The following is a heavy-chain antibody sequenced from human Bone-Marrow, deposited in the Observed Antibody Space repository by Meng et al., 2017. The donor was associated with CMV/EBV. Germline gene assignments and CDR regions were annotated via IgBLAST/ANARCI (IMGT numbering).Heavy chain of an antibody. CDR3: ARDLTSDY. J-gene: IGHJ4*02. Sequence: VTVSCQASGYPFTSYAMHWVRQAPGQRLEWMGWINAGNGNTKYSQKFQGRVTITRDTSASTAYMELSSLRSEDTAVYYCARDLTSDYWGQGTLVTVSS. D-gene: IGHD2/OR15-2a*01. V-gene: IGHV1-3*01. CDR1: GYPFTSYA. CDR2: INAGNGNT.